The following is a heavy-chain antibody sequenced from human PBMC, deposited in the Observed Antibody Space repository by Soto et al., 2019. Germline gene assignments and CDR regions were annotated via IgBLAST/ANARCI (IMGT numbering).Heavy chain of an antibody. J-gene: IGHJ6*02. D-gene: IGHD6-19*01. CDR2: TYYKSKWYN. V-gene: IGHV6-1*01. CDR1: GDSVSSNSAA. CDR3: ARENYVVDLAGTDYYYYGLDV. Sequence: PSQTLSLTCAISGDSVSSNSAAWNWIRQSPSRGLEWLGRTYYKSKWYNDYAVSVKSRITINPDSSKNQFSLQMNSVTPEDTAVYYCARENYVVDLAGTDYYYYGLDVWGQGTTVTVSS.